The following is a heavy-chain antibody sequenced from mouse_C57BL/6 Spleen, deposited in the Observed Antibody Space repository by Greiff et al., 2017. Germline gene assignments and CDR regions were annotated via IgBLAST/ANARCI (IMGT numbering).Heavy chain of an antibody. Sequence: VKLQQSGAELARPGASVKLSCKASGYTFTSYGISWVKQRTGQGLEWIGEIYPRSGNTYYNEKFKGKATLTADKSSSTAYMELRSLTSEDSAVYFCARRDDYYYYGSNYWGQGTTLTVAS. CDR2: IYPRSGNT. V-gene: IGHV1-81*01. CDR1: GYTFTSYG. J-gene: IGHJ2*01. D-gene: IGHD1-1*01. CDR3: ARRDDYYYYGSNY.